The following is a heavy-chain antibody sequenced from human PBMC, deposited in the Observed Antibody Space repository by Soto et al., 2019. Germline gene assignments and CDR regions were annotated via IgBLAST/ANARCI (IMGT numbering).Heavy chain of an antibody. J-gene: IGHJ4*02. CDR3: ALDYGYS. CDR2: IYYSGST. CDR1: GGSISSYY. Sequence: QVQLQESGPGLVKPSETLSLTCTVSGGSISSYYWSWIRQPPGKGLEWIGYIYYSGSTNYNPSLKRRVTISVDTSKNQFSLKLSSVTAAYTAGYYCALDYGYSWGQGTLVTVAS. V-gene: IGHV4-59*08. D-gene: IGHD4-17*01.